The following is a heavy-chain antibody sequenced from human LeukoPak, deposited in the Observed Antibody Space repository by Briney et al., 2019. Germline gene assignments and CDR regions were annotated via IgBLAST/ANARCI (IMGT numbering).Heavy chain of an antibody. D-gene: IGHD1-26*01. Sequence: TGGSLRLSCVASGFTFRSYGMSWVRQAPGKGLEWVSAISGSGGSTYYADSVKGRFTISRDNAKNSLYLQMNSLRAEDTALYYCARGSGSYLDYWGQGTLVTVSS. CDR3: ARGSGSYLDY. CDR2: ISGSGGST. V-gene: IGHV3-23*01. J-gene: IGHJ4*02. CDR1: GFTFRSYG.